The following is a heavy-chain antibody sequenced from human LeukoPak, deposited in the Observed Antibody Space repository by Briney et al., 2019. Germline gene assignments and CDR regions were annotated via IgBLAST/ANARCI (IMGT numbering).Heavy chain of an antibody. CDR2: IYSSGSI. D-gene: IGHD3-22*01. Sequence: SETLSLTCAVSSGSMSNYYWSWMRQPPGKGLEWIAYIYSSGSINSTPSLKSRLTISVDTSSNQFSLKLSSVTAADSAVYYCARHGALWAGSSYSFWNGFDFWGQGTMVTVSS. V-gene: IGHV4-59*08. CDR1: SGSMSNYY. CDR3: ARHGALWAGSSYSFWNGFDF. J-gene: IGHJ3*01.